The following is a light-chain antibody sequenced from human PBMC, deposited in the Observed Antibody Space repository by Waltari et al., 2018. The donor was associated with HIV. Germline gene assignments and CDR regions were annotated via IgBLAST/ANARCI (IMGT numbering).Light chain of an antibody. J-gene: IGLJ2*01. Sequence: SVLTQPPSASGTPGQRATISCSGSTSNIGSNDVFWYQHRPGAAPKLHIHRNNQRPSGVPDRFSGSTSCTSASLAISGLRSEDEADYYCVAWDDSLRGVVFGGGTKVAAL. CDR1: TSNIGSND. CDR2: RNN. V-gene: IGLV1-47*01. CDR3: VAWDDSLRGVV.